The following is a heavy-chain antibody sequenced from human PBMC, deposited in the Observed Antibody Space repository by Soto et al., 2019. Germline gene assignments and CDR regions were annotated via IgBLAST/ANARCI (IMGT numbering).Heavy chain of an antibody. CDR1: GFSFDNYG. J-gene: IGHJ5*02. CDR3: ARELQASAGTKFLDP. CDR2: INLSGGRS. V-gene: IGHV3-20*04. D-gene: IGHD6-13*01. Sequence: EEQLVESGGGVVRPGGSLRVTCTASGFSFDNYGMSWVRQGPGKGLEWVAGINLSGGRSGYADSVKGRFTISRDNAKNSLYLQMSSLRVEDTALYFCARELQASAGTKFLDPWGRGTLVTVSS.